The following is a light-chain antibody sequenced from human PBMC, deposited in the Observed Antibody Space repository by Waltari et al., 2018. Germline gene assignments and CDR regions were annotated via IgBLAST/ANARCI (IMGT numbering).Light chain of an antibody. CDR2: EGT. CDR1: SSDVGSYNL. V-gene: IGLV2-23*01. CDR3: CSYAGSSTVL. Sequence: QSALTQPASVSGSPGQSITISCTGTSSDVGSYNLVSWYQQHPGKAPRLMSYEGTKRPSGVSNRFAASKSGETASLTISGLQAEDEADYYCCSYAGSSTVLFGGGTKLTVL. J-gene: IGLJ2*01.